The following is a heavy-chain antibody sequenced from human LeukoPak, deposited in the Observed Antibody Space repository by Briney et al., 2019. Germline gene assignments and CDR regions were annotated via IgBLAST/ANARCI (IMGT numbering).Heavy chain of an antibody. Sequence: GGSLGLSCAASGFTFSSYAMHWVRQAPGKGLKGVAVISYDGSNKYYADSVKGRFTISRDNSKNTLYLQMNSLRAEDTAVYYCARDERSTVVTPEGYFDYWGQGTLVTVSS. CDR2: ISYDGSNK. J-gene: IGHJ4*02. CDR3: ARDERSTVVTPEGYFDY. CDR1: GFTFSSYA. D-gene: IGHD4-23*01. V-gene: IGHV3-30-3*01.